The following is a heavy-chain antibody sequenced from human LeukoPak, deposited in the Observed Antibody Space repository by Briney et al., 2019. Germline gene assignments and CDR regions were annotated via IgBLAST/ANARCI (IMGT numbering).Heavy chain of an antibody. CDR3: ARGELVGVGATSAGWFDP. J-gene: IGHJ5*02. Sequence: ASVKVSCKASGYTFTGYYMHWVRQPPGQGLEWMGRINPNSGGTNYAQKFQGRVTMTRDTSVSTAYMELSRLRSDDTAVYYCARGELVGVGATSAGWFDPWGQGTLVTVSS. CDR2: INPNSGGT. CDR1: GYTFTGYY. V-gene: IGHV1-2*06. D-gene: IGHD1-26*01.